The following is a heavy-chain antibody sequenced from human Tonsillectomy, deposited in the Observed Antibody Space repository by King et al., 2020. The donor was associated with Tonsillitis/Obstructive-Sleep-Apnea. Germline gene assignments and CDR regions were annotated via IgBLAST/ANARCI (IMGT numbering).Heavy chain of an antibody. CDR2: IYDSGST. Sequence: LQLQESGPGLVKPSQTLSLTCTVSGGSISSGNYYWSWIRQHPGKGLEWIGYIYDSGSTYYNPSLKSRVTISVDTSRNQFSLRLNSVTAADTAVYYCANEVTTGAFDYWGQGTLLTVSS. CDR1: GGSISSGNYY. V-gene: IGHV4-31*03. D-gene: IGHD4-17*01. CDR3: ANEVTTGAFDY. J-gene: IGHJ4*02.